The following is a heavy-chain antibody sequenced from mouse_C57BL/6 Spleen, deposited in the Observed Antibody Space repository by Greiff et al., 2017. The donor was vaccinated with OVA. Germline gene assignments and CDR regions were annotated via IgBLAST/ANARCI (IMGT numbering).Heavy chain of an antibody. CDR1: GYTFTTYP. V-gene: IGHV1-47*01. D-gene: IGHD1-1*01. CDR3: ARGNYYGSSYSYWYFDV. J-gene: IGHJ1*03. Sequence: VKLMESGAELVKPGASVKMSCKASGYTFTTYPIEWMKQNHGKSLEWIGNFHPYNDDTKYNEKFKGKATLTVEKSSSTVYLELSRLTSDDSAVYYCARGNYYGSSYSYWYFDVWGTGTTVTVSS. CDR2: FHPYNDDT.